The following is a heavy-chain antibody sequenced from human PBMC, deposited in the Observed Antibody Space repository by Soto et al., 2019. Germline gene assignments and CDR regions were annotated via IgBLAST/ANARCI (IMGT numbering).Heavy chain of an antibody. J-gene: IGHJ3*02. CDR2: INHSGST. CDR1: GGSISGYY. V-gene: IGHV4-34*01. D-gene: IGHD2-15*01. CDR3: ARVVGAENDAFDI. Sequence: SETLSLTCTVSGGSISGYYWSWIRQPPGKGLEWIGEINHSGSTNYNPSLKSRVTISVDTSKNQFSLKLSSVTAADTAVYYCARVVGAENDAFDIWGQGTMVTVSS.